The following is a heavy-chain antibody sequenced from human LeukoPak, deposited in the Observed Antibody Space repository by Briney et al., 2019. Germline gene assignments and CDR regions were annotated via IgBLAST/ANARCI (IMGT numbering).Heavy chain of an antibody. D-gene: IGHD2-21*02. J-gene: IGHJ4*02. V-gene: IGHV4-4*02. CDR1: GGSISSSNW. CDR2: IYHSGST. CDR3: ARTDCRV. Sequence: SETLSLTCAVSGGSISSSNWWTWVRQPPGKGLEWIGNIYHSGSTNYNPSLKSRVTISIDTSKNQFSLKLSSVTAADTAVYYCARTDCRVWGQGALVTVSS.